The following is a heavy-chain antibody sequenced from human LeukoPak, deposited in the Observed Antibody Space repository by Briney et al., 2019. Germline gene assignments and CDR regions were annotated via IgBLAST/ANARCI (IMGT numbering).Heavy chain of an antibody. CDR3: ARDLVFG. CDR1: GFTFSSYS. V-gene: IGHV3-21*01. D-gene: IGHD3-10*01. Sequence: GGSLGLSCTTSGFTFSSYSMNWVRPASEKGLEWVSTISSTNIHIYYADSVRGRFTISRDNAKISLYLQMNSLRAEDTAVYYCARDLVFGGGQGTLVTVSS. J-gene: IGHJ1*01. CDR2: ISSTNIHI.